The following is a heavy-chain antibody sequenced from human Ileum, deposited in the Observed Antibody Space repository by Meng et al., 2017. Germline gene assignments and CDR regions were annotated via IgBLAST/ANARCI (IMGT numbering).Heavy chain of an antibody. CDR2: IYVDGRT. D-gene: IGHD3-22*01. J-gene: IGHJ5*02. V-gene: IGHV3-66*01. CDR3: AKSVNFDAGGYYP. CDR1: GFTVSVNY. Sequence: VQRVESGGGLVQPGGARRRSCAASGFTVSVNYMSWVRQAPGKGLEWVSCIYVDGRTYYADSVKGRFTIFRDSYKNTLYLQMNSLRAEDTAVYYCAKSVNFDAGGYYPWGQGTLVTVSS.